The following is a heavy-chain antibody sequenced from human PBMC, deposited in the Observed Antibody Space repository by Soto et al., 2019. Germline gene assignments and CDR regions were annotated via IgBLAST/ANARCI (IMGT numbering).Heavy chain of an antibody. V-gene: IGHV6-1*01. J-gene: IGHJ4*02. CDR1: RDSVSSNHAA. CDR3: ARTKSVFDY. CDR2: TYYRSKWYN. Sequence: SQTLPLTCFISRDSVSSNHAAWNWIRQSPSRGLEYLGRTYYRSKWYNEYALSVKSRITINPDTSKNQFSLQLNSVTPEDTAVYYCARTKSVFDYWGQGTLVTVSS.